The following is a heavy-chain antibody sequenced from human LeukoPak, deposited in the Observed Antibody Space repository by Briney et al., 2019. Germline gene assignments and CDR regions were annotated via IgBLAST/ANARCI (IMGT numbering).Heavy chain of an antibody. CDR2: ISGSSRHK. CDR3: ARTANFAAGYYIDY. Sequence: GGALRLSCAASGFTFSSYTMNWVRQAPGKGLEWVSSISGSSRHKYYADSVKGRFTISRDNAKNSLYLQMNSLRAEDTAVYYCARTANFAAGYYIDYWGQGTLVTVSS. V-gene: IGHV3-21*01. D-gene: IGHD6-13*01. CDR1: GFTFSSYT. J-gene: IGHJ4*02.